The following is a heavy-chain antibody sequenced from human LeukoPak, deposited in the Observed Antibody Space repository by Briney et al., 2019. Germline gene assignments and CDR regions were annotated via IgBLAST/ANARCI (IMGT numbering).Heavy chain of an antibody. D-gene: IGHD3-3*01. CDR1: GFTFDDHG. J-gene: IGHJ4*02. CDR2: INWNGGRT. CDR3: ARDAFTIFGVLPHFFDY. Sequence: GGSLRLSCAASGFTFDDHGMNWVRQAPGKGLEWVSGINWNGGRTAYADSVKGRFTISRDNAKNSLDLQMNSLRAEDTALYYCARDAFTIFGVLPHFFDYWGQGTLVTVSS. V-gene: IGHV3-20*04.